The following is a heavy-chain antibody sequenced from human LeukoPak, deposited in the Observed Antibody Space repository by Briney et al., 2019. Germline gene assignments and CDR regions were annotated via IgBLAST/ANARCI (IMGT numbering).Heavy chain of an antibody. CDR3: ATRGPLKTCYFDS. D-gene: IGHD3-16*01. CDR1: GFTFSSYA. V-gene: IGHV3-23*01. J-gene: IGHJ4*02. CDR2: ISADGGRT. Sequence: GGSLRLSCAASGFTFSSYAMSWVRQAPGKGLEWVSSISADGGRTYYVDSMKGRFTISRDNSKNTLYLQMNSLRAEDTAVYYCATRGPLKTCYFDSWSQGTLVTVSS.